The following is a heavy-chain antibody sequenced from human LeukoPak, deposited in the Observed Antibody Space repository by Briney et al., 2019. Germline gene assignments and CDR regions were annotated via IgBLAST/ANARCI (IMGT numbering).Heavy chain of an antibody. J-gene: IGHJ4*02. CDR1: GFTVSSNY. D-gene: IGHD6-19*01. CDR3: ARSDSGWQWPYYFDY. Sequence: GGSLRLSCAASGFTVSSNYMSWVRQAPGKGLEWVSVIYSGGSTNYADSVKGRFTISRDISNNTLYLQMNSLSAEDTAVYYCARSDSGWQWPYYFDYWGQGTLVTVSS. V-gene: IGHV3-66*01. CDR2: IYSGGST.